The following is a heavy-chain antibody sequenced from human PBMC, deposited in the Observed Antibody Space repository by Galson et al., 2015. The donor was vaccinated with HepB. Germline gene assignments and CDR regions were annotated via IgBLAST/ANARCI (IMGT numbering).Heavy chain of an antibody. CDR3: ARDGCSSTSCYDY. V-gene: IGHV3-23*01. Sequence: SLRLSCAASGFTFSTYAMSWVRQAPGKGLEWVSSFTGSGGSAFYADSVKGRFTISRDNSKNTVYLQMNRLRAEDTAVYYCARDGCSSTSCYDYWGQGTLVTVSS. CDR2: FTGSGGSA. D-gene: IGHD2-2*01. CDR1: GFTFSTYA. J-gene: IGHJ4*02.